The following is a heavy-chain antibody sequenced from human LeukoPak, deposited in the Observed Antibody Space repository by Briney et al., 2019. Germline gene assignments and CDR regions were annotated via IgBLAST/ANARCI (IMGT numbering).Heavy chain of an antibody. CDR1: GFMLRSYD. V-gene: IGHV3-66*02. Sequence: GGSLRLSCAASGFMLRSYDMSWVRQAPGKGLEWVSVIYSGGSTYYADSVKGRFTISRDNSKNTLYLQMNSLRAEDTAVYYCARGEELYYYDSSGSYWGQGTLVTVSS. CDR3: ARGEELYYYDSSGSY. D-gene: IGHD3-22*01. CDR2: IYSGGST. J-gene: IGHJ4*02.